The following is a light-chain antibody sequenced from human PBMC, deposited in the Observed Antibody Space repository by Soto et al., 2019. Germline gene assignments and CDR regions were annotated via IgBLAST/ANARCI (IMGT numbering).Light chain of an antibody. J-gene: IGKJ1*01. CDR3: QQYYTTPST. CDR2: WAS. V-gene: IGKV4-1*01. CDR1: QSVLYSSNNKNX. Sequence: DIVXTQSPXSLAVSLGERATINCKSSQSVLYSSNNKNXLAWYQQKPGQPPKLLIYWASTRESGIPDRFSGSGSGTDFTLTISSLQAEDVAVYCCQQYYTTPSTFGQGTKVEIK.